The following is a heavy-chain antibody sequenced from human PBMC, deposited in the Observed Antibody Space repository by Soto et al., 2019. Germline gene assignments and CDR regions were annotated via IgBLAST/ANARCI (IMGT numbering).Heavy chain of an antibody. Sequence: QIQLMQSGAEVKKPGASVKVSCKGSGYTFTSYGIHWVRQAPGQRLEWTGWINAGNGNTKYSEKFQGRVTITRDTSASTAYLELSSLRSEDTAVYYCARDPNDSSAYYHHYYYGMDVWGQGTTVTVSS. J-gene: IGHJ6*02. CDR1: GYTFTSYG. CDR3: ARDPNDSSAYYHHYYYGMDV. CDR2: INAGNGNT. V-gene: IGHV1-3*01. D-gene: IGHD3-22*01.